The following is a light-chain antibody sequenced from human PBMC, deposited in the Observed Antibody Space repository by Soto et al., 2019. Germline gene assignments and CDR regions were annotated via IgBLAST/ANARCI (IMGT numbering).Light chain of an antibody. Sequence: EIVMTQSPATLSVSPGERATLSCWASQSVGSSLAWYQHKAGQAPRLLIYGTSTRATGIPVRFSGSGSGTEFTLTISGRQSEDFAVYYCQQYKSRPPITFGQGTRLELK. V-gene: IGKV3-15*01. CDR3: QQYKSRPPIT. CDR2: GTS. J-gene: IGKJ5*01. CDR1: QSVGSS.